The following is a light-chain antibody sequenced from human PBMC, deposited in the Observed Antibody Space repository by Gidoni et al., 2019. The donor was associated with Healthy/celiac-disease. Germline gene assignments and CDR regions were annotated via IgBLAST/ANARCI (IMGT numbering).Light chain of an antibody. CDR3: SSYTSSSTVV. Sequence: QSALTQPASVSGSPGQSTTISCTGTSSDVGGYNYVSWYQQHQGKAPKLMIYDVSNRPSGVSNRFSGSKYGNTASLTISGLQAEDEADYYCSSYTSSSTVVFGGGTKLTVL. CDR2: DVS. CDR1: SSDVGGYNY. V-gene: IGLV2-14*01. J-gene: IGLJ3*02.